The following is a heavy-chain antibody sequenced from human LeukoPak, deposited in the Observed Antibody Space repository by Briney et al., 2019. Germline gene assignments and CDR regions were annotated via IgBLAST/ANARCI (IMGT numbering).Heavy chain of an antibody. CDR3: ARDNSVEDTAWWFDP. Sequence: ASVKVSCKASGYTFTGYYMHWVRQAPGQGLEWMGIINPSGGSASYAQKFQGRVTMTRDMSTSTDYMELSSLRSEDTAVYYCARDNSVEDTAWWFDPWGQGTLVTVSS. J-gene: IGHJ5*02. D-gene: IGHD4-23*01. V-gene: IGHV1-46*01. CDR1: GYTFTGYY. CDR2: INPSGGSA.